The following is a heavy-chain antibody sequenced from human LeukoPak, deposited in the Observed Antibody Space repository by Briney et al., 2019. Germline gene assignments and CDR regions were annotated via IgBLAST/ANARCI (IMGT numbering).Heavy chain of an antibody. CDR1: GFIFSNSG. CDR3: ARNSGGRRYYFTD. Sequence: GGSLRLSCAASGFIFSNSGMHWVRQAPGKGLEWVAVIYTDGTTKYYADSVKGRFTISRDNSQSTLYLQMNCLRAEDTAVYYCARNSGGRRYYFTDWGQGTLVTVSS. V-gene: IGHV3-33*01. D-gene: IGHD3-10*01. CDR2: IYTDGTTK. J-gene: IGHJ4*02.